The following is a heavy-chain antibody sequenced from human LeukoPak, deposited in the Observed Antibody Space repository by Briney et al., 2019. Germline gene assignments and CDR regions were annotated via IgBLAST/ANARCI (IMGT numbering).Heavy chain of an antibody. D-gene: IGHD6-13*01. Sequence: GGSLRLSCVVSGLTFSRYSMSWVRQAPGKGLEWVSGISASGGAAWYPDSVKGRFTISRDNSKNTLFLQMNSLRVEDTAMYYCAKDAAGPEYWGQGTRVTVSS. CDR2: ISASGGAA. V-gene: IGHV3-23*01. CDR1: GLTFSRYS. J-gene: IGHJ4*02. CDR3: AKDAAGPEY.